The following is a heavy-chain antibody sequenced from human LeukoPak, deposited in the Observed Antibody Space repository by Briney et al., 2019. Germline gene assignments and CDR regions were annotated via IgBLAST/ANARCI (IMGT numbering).Heavy chain of an antibody. CDR2: IYHSGST. J-gene: IGHJ4*02. CDR1: GGSISSSKW. D-gene: IGHD3-22*01. Sequence: PSETLSLTCAVSGGSISSSKWWSWVRQPPGKGLEWIGEIYHSGSTNYNPSLKSRVTISVDKSKNQFSLKLSSVTAADTAVYYCASNSERYDSSGYDYWGQGTLVTVSS. V-gene: IGHV4-4*02. CDR3: ASNSERYDSSGYDY.